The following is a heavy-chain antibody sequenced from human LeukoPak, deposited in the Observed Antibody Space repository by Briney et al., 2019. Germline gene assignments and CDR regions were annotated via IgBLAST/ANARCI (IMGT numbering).Heavy chain of an antibody. Sequence: SVKVSCKASGGTFSSYAISWVRQARGQGLEWMGRIIPILGIANYAQKFQGRVTITADKSTSTAYMELSSLRSEDTAVYYCAREGLTYYYDSSGYYPYWGQGTLVTVSS. V-gene: IGHV1-69*04. J-gene: IGHJ4*02. CDR3: AREGLTYYYDSSGYYPY. D-gene: IGHD3-22*01. CDR1: GGTFSSYA. CDR2: IIPILGIA.